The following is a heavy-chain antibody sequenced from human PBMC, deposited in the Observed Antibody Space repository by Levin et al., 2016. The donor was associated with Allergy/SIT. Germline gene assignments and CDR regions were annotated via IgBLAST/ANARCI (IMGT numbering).Heavy chain of an antibody. J-gene: IGHJ6*02. V-gene: IGHV3-30*18. D-gene: IGHD5-12*01. CDR3: AKASAVATTNYYYDMDV. CDR2: ISYDGSNK. Sequence: WIRQPPGKGLEWVAVISYDGSNKYYADSVKGRFTISRDNSKNTLYLQMNSLRAEDTAVYYCAKASAVATTNYYYDMDVWGQGTTVTVSS.